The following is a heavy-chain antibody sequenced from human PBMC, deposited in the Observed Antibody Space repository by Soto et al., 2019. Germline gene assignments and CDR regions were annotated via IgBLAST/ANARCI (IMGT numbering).Heavy chain of an antibody. D-gene: IGHD6-6*01. CDR3: ASSRQLADYFDY. CDR2: IYYSGST. Sequence: LSLTCTVSGGSISSYYWSWIRQPPGKGLEWIGYIYYSGSTNYNPSLKSRVTISVDTSKNQFSLKLSSVTAADTAVYYCASSRQLADYFDYWGQGTLVTVSS. V-gene: IGHV4-59*01. J-gene: IGHJ4*02. CDR1: GGSISSYY.